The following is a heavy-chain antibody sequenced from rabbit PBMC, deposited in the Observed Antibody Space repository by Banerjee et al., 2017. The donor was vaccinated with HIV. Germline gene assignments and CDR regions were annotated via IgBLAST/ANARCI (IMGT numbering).Heavy chain of an antibody. D-gene: IGHD8-1*01. V-gene: IGHV1S45*01. CDR2: IYTGDARL. CDR3: ARAPTGNSYSRYYFNL. CDR1: GFSFSSSYW. Sequence: QEQLEESGGDLVKPEGSLTLTCTASGFSFSSSYWICWVRQAPGKGLEWIACIYTGDARLYYASWAKGRFTISKTSSTTVTLQMNSLTAADTATYFCARAPTGNSYSRYYFNLWGQGTLVTVS. J-gene: IGHJ4*01.